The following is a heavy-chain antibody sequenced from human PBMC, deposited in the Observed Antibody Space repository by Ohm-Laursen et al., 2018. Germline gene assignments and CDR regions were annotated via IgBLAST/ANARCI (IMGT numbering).Heavy chain of an antibody. CDR1: GFTFTNSW. J-gene: IGHJ4*02. CDR3: TRWAVSSSSYYFDY. CDR2: IRSKANSYAT. D-gene: IGHD6-13*01. Sequence: GSLRLSCAASGFTFTNSWMSWVRQASGKGLEWVGRIRSKANSYATAYAASVKGRFTISRDDSKNTAYLQMNSLKTEDTAVYYCTRWAVSSSSYYFDYWGQGTLVTVSS. V-gene: IGHV3-73*01.